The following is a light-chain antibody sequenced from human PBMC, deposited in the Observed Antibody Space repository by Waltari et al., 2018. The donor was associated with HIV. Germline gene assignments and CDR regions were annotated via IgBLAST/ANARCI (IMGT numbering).Light chain of an antibody. Sequence: QSVLTQPPSASGTPGQRVTISCSGSSSNIGSNYVYWYQQLPGTTPKLLIHRNNRRPSWVPDRCSCSKSGTSTSLAISGLRSEDEADYYCAAWDDSLSAPVFGGGTKLTVL. CDR2: RNN. V-gene: IGLV1-47*01. CDR1: SSNIGSNY. CDR3: AAWDDSLSAPV. J-gene: IGLJ3*02.